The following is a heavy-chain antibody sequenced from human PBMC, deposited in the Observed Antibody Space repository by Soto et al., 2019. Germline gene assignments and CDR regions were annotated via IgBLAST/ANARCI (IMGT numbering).Heavy chain of an antibody. Sequence: PGGSLRLSCAASGSTFSSYAMHWVRQAPGKGLEYVSAISSNGGSTYYANSVKGRFTISRDNSKNTLYLQMGSLRAEDMAVYYCARGPYSGRLLFDYWGQGTLVTV. CDR3: ARGPYSGRLLFDY. J-gene: IGHJ4*02. D-gene: IGHD1-26*01. CDR2: ISSNGGST. CDR1: GSTFSSYA. V-gene: IGHV3-64*01.